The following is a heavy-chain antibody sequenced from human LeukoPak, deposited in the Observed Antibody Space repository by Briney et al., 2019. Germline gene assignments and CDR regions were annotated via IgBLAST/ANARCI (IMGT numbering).Heavy chain of an antibody. Sequence: GASVKVSCKASGYTFTGYYMHWVRQAPGQGLEWMGWISPNSGGTNYAQKFQGRVTMTRDTSISTAYMELSRLRSDDTAVYYCATANTKWLVFNHHYFDYWGQGTLVTVSS. V-gene: IGHV1-2*02. CDR3: ATANTKWLVFNHHYFDY. CDR2: ISPNSGGT. CDR1: GYTFTGYY. J-gene: IGHJ4*02. D-gene: IGHD6-19*01.